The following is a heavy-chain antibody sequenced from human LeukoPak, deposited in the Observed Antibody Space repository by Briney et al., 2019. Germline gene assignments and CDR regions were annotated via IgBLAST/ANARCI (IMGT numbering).Heavy chain of an antibody. D-gene: IGHD1-1*01. V-gene: IGHV3-30*02. CDR1: GFTFSSYW. CDR2: IRSDGSDK. Sequence: GGSLRLSCAASGFTFSSYWMHWVRQAPGKGLEWVAFIRSDGSDKSYADSVKGRFTISRDNSENKLYLQINSLRVEDTAVYYCVKDTPTTGYHLDSWGQGTLVTVSS. J-gene: IGHJ4*02. CDR3: VKDTPTTGYHLDS.